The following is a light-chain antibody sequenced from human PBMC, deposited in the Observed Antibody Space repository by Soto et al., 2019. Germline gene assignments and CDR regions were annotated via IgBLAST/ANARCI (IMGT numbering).Light chain of an antibody. CDR3: QQYGSSPLT. Sequence: EIVLTQSPGTLSLSPGERVTLSCRASQSVSSSYLAWYQQKPGQAPRLLMYGVSSRATGIPDRFSGSGSGTDFTLTISRLEPEDFAVYYCQQYGSSPLTFGGGTKVEIK. J-gene: IGKJ4*01. CDR1: QSVSSSY. V-gene: IGKV3-20*01. CDR2: GVS.